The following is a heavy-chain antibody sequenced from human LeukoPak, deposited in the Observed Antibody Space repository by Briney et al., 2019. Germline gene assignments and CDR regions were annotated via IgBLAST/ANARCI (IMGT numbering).Heavy chain of an antibody. CDR3: TRLAAAIIQYPEYYFDY. Sequence: GRSLRLSCTASGFTFGDYAMSWFRQAPGKGLEWVGFIRSKAYGGTTEYAASVKGRFTISRDDSKSIAYLQMNSLKTEDTAVYYCTRLAAAIIQYPEYYFDYWGQGTLVTVSS. D-gene: IGHD6-13*01. CDR2: IRSKAYGGTT. J-gene: IGHJ4*02. CDR1: GFTFGDYA. V-gene: IGHV3-49*03.